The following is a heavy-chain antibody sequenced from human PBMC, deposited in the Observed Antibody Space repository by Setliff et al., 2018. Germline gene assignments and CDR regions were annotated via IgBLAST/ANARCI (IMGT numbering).Heavy chain of an antibody. Sequence: SETLSLTCTVSGDSITSGSDSWNWIRQPAGKGLQWIGRVYPTGSTNYDPDLRSRVTMSVDTSKNQFSLILRSVTAADTAVYYCARGRMRGSCSGPSCTYDPFDIWGQGTPVTVSS. CDR1: GDSITSGSDS. D-gene: IGHD2-2*01. J-gene: IGHJ3*02. CDR3: ARGRMRGSCSGPSCTYDPFDI. V-gene: IGHV4-61*02. CDR2: VYPTGST.